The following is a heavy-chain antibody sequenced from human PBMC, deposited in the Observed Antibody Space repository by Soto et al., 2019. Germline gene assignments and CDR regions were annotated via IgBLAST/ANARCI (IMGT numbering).Heavy chain of an antibody. CDR3: ARGTRYSYGYGY. D-gene: IGHD5-18*01. J-gene: IGHJ4*02. CDR2: INPSGST. Sequence: QVQLQQWGAGLLKPSETLSLTCAVYGGSFSGYYWSWIRQPPGKGLEWIGEINPSGSTNYNPSLKIGVTISVDTSKNQFSLKLSSVTAADMAVYYCARGTRYSYGYGYWGQGTLVTVSS. V-gene: IGHV4-34*01. CDR1: GGSFSGYY.